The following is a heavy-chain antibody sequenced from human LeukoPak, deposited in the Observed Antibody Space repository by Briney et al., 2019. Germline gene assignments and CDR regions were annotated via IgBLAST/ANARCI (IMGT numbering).Heavy chain of an antibody. D-gene: IGHD4-17*01. CDR1: GGTFSSYA. CDR2: IIPIFGTA. Sequence: SVKVSCKASGGTFSSYAISWVRQAPGQGLEWMGGIIPIFGTANYAQKFQGRVTITADESTSTAYMELSSLRSEDTAVYYCATDPTVTTGFDYWGQGTLVTVSS. V-gene: IGHV1-69*13. CDR3: ATDPTVTTGFDY. J-gene: IGHJ4*02.